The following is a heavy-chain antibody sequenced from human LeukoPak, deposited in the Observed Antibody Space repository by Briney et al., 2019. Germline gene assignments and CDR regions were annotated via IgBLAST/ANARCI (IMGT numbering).Heavy chain of an antibody. Sequence: ASVEVSCKTSGYPFTTWEINWVRQAAGQGLEWMGWVHPSSGNTAYAQKFQGRVTMTRDTSISTAYMELSGLRFDDTAVYFCARGPRNDPWGQGTLVAVSS. CDR2: VHPSSGNT. J-gene: IGHJ5*02. D-gene: IGHD1-14*01. CDR1: GYPFTTWE. CDR3: ARGPRNDP. V-gene: IGHV1-8*01.